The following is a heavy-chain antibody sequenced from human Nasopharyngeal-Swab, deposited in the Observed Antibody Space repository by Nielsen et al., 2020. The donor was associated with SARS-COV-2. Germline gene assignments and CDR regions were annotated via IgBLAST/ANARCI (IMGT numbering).Heavy chain of an antibody. CDR2: VYYGLAI. V-gene: IGHV4-39*01. J-gene: IGHJ5*02. D-gene: IGHD6-13*01. Sequence: WIRQPPGKGLEWIGSVYYGLAIQYSPSLKSRATISIDTSKNQLSLEVTSVTVADTAVYYCARKSGVLEQQLVRGRWFDPWGQGTLVTVSS. CDR3: ARKSGVLEQQLVRGRWFDP.